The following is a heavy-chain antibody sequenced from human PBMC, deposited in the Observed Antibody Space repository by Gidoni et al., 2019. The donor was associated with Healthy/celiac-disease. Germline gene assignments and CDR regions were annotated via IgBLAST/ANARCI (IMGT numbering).Heavy chain of an antibody. D-gene: IGHD6-13*01. V-gene: IGHV4-59*01. CDR3: ARRIAAAGWYFDY. Sequence: QVQLQASGPGLVKPSETLSLTCTVSGGSISSYYWSWIRQPPGKGLEWIGYIYYSGSTNYNPSLKSRVTISVDTSKNQFSLKLSSVTAADTAVYYGARRIAAAGWYFDYWGQGTLVTVSS. CDR1: GGSISSYY. CDR2: IYYSGST. J-gene: IGHJ4*02.